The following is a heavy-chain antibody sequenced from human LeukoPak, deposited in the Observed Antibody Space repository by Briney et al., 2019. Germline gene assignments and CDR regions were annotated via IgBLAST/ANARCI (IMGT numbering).Heavy chain of an antibody. CDR1: GFTFSSYA. CDR2: ISYDGSNN. CDR3: ARDLEGNWFDP. Sequence: GGSLRLSCAASGFTFSSYAMHWVRQAPGKGLEWVAVISYDGSNNYYADSVKGRFTISRDNSKNTLYLQMNSLRAEDTAVYNCARDLEGNWFDPWGQGTLVTVSS. J-gene: IGHJ5*02. V-gene: IGHV3-30*04. D-gene: IGHD1-1*01.